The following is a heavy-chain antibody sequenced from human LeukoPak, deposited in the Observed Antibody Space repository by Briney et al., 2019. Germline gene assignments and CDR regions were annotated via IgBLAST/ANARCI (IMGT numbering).Heavy chain of an antibody. V-gene: IGHV1-46*01. CDR1: GYTFTSYY. J-gene: IGHJ4*02. CDR3: ARDYCSGGSCYPHRNYYFDY. Sequence: ASVKVSCKASGYTFTSYYMHWVRQAPGQGLEWMGIINPSGGSTSYAQKFRGRVTMTRDTSTSTVYMELSSLRSEDTAVYYCARDYCSGGSCYPHRNYYFDYWGQGTLVTVSS. D-gene: IGHD2-15*01. CDR2: INPSGGST.